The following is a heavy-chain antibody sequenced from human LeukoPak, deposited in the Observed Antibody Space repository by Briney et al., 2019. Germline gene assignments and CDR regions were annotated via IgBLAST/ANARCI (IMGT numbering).Heavy chain of an antibody. CDR2: IYYSGST. CDR3: ARRITYYYDSSAPSHFDY. Sequence: PSETLSLTCTVSGGSISSSSYYWGWIRQPPGKGLEWIGSIYYSGSTYYNPSLKSRVTISVDTSKNQFSLKLSSVTAADTAVYYCARRITYYYDSSAPSHFDYWGQGTLVTVSS. CDR1: GGSISSSSYY. J-gene: IGHJ4*02. V-gene: IGHV4-39*07. D-gene: IGHD3-22*01.